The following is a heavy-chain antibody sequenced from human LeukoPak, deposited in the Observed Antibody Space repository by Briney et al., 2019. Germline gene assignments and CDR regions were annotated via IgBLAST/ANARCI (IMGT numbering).Heavy chain of an antibody. V-gene: IGHV4-34*01. CDR2: INHSGST. CDR3: ARGRTYYYDSSGYIRNNWFDP. D-gene: IGHD3-22*01. J-gene: IGHJ5*02. CDR1: GFTFSDYY. Sequence: PGGSLRLSCAASGFTFSDYYMSWIRQPPGKGLEWIGEINHSGSTNYNPSLKSRATISVDTSKNQFSLKLSSVTAADTAVYYCARGRTYYYDSSGYIRNNWFDPWGQGTLVTVSS.